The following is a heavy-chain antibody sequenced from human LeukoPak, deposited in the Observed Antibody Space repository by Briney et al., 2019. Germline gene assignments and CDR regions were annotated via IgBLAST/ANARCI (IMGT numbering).Heavy chain of an antibody. CDR2: ISGSGGST. CDR1: GFTFSSDA. Sequence: GGSLRLSSAASGFTFSSDAMSWVRQDPGKGLEWISGISGSGGSTYYADSVKGRFTISRDNSKNRLYLQMNSLRAEDTAVYYCAKRPRGNYLDPFDYWGQGTLVTVSS. CDR3: AKRPRGNYLDPFDY. J-gene: IGHJ4*02. D-gene: IGHD3-10*01. V-gene: IGHV3-23*01.